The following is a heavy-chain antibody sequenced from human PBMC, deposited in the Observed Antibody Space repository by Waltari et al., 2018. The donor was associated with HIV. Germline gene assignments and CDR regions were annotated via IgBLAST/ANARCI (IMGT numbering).Heavy chain of an antibody. CDR1: GFSVSRYW. CDR3: VKDMFGEYDY. J-gene: IGHJ4*02. V-gene: IGHV3-74*01. D-gene: IGHD3-10*02. Sequence: EVQLVQSGGGLVQPGGSRRLACAASGFSVSRYWMHWVRQIPGQGLVWVSRSNPDGNTINSADSVRGRFTISRDYAKNTLYLQMNSLRDEDTAMYYCVKDMFGEYDYWGQGTLVTVSS. CDR2: SNPDGNTI.